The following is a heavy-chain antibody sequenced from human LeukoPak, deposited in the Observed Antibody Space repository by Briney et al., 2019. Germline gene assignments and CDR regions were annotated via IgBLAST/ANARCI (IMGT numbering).Heavy chain of an antibody. CDR1: GFIFKTYA. Sequence: GGSLRLSCAASGFIFKTYAMHWVRQAPGKGLGWVTMICYDGSNKYYGDSVKGRFTISRDTSKNTGYLQMNSLRVEETAVYYCARDRLQKYCSSTSCYFVYWGQGTLVTVSS. D-gene: IGHD2-2*01. CDR2: ICYDGSNK. V-gene: IGHV3-33*01. J-gene: IGHJ4*02. CDR3: ARDRLQKYCSSTSCYFVY.